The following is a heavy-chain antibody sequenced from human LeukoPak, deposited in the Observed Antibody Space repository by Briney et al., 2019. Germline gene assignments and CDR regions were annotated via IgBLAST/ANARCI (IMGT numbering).Heavy chain of an antibody. J-gene: IGHJ6*03. CDR2: ISSSSSYI. CDR3: ARDAYPRYCSSTSCYYYYMDV. Sequence: GGSLRLSCAASGFTFSTYSMNWVRRAPGKGLEWVSSISSSSSYIYYADSVKGRFTISRDNAKNSLYLQMNSLRAEDTAVYYCARDAYPRYCSSTSCYYYYMDVWGKGTTVTVSS. D-gene: IGHD2-2*01. V-gene: IGHV3-21*01. CDR1: GFTFSTYS.